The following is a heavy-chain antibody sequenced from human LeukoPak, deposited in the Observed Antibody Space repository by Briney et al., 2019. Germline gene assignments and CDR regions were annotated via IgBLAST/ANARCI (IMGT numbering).Heavy chain of an antibody. CDR1: GGSISSYY. CDR2: KYYDGNSGNT. J-gene: IGHJ4*02. CDR3: VRPESAGTKYRFDY. Sequence: KPSETLSLTCTVSGGSISSYYWTWIRQTPGKGLEWIGYKYYDGNSGNTNYNPSLESRVTISVDTSKNHVSLNLTSVTAADTAVYYCVRPESAGTKYRFDYWGQGALVTVSS. D-gene: IGHD1-1*01. V-gene: IGHV4-59*01.